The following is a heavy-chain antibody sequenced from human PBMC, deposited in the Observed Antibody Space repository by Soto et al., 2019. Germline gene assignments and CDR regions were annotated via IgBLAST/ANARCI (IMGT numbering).Heavy chain of an antibody. Sequence: PGGSLRLSCAASGFIFENFGMSWVRQAPGKGLEWISSISGSGFKKYYADSVKGRFTISRDNSKSTVYLELNNLSAEDTAVYHCSNYEGVELLPLATVDWFDPWGQGSVVTVSS. CDR2: ISGSGFKK. CDR3: SNYEGVELLPLATVDWFDP. D-gene: IGHD3-16*01. V-gene: IGHV3-23*01. CDR1: GFIFENFG. J-gene: IGHJ5*02.